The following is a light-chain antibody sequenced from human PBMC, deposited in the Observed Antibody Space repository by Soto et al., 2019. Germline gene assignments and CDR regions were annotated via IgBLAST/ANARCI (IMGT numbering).Light chain of an antibody. CDR3: AAWDDSLNGV. V-gene: IGLV1-44*01. J-gene: IGLJ3*02. CDR1: SSNIGSNT. CDR2: NNN. Sequence: QYVLTQPPSASGTPGQRVTISCSGSSSNIGSNTVNWYQQLPGTTPKLLIYNNNQRPSGVPDRFSGSKSGTSASLAISGLQSGDEADYYCAAWDDSLNGVFGGGTKLTVL.